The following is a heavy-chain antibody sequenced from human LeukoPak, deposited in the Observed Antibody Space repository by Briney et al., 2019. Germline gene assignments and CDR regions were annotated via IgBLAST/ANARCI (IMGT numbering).Heavy chain of an antibody. CDR1: GFTFSSYG. V-gene: IGHV3-30*02. CDR2: IRYDGSNK. J-gene: IGHJ4*02. Sequence: GGSLRLSCAASGFTFSSYGMHWVRQAPGKGLEWVAFIRYDGSNKYYADSVKGRFTISRDNSKNTLYLQMNSLRSEDTAVYYCARDGRYDSSGYPFDYWGQGTLVTVSS. D-gene: IGHD3-22*01. CDR3: ARDGRYDSSGYPFDY.